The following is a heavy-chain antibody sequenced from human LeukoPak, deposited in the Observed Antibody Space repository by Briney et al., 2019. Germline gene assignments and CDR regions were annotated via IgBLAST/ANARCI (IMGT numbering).Heavy chain of an antibody. CDR1: GFTFSSLC. CDR2: IRTSGTNT. CDR3: ARDRGYSYGHIDY. Sequence: GGSLRLSCAASGFTFSSLCMNWVRQAPGKGLGWVSYIRTSGTNTDYTGSVKGRFTISRDNAKNSLYLQMNSLRAEDTAVYYCARDRGYSYGHIDYWGQGTLVTVSS. D-gene: IGHD5-18*01. J-gene: IGHJ4*02. V-gene: IGHV3-48*04.